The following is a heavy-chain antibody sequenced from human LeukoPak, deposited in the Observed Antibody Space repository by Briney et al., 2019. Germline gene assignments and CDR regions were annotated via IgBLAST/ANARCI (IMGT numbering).Heavy chain of an antibody. V-gene: IGHV4-39*01. CDR1: GGSISSSSYY. Sequence: SETLSLTCTVSGGSISSSSYYWGWIRQPPGKGLEWIGSIYYSGSTYYNPSLKSRVTISVDTSKNQFSLKLSSVTAADTAVYYCARHQGIAAAGVDYWGQGTLVTVSS. CDR2: IYYSGST. J-gene: IGHJ4*02. D-gene: IGHD6-13*01. CDR3: ARHQGIAAAGVDY.